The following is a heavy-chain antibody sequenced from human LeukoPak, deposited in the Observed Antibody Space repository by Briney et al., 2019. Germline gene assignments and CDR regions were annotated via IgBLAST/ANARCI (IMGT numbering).Heavy chain of an antibody. V-gene: IGHV3-30*04. Sequence: GGSLRLSCAASGFTFSSYAMHWVRQAPGKGLEWVAVISYDGGNKYYADSVKGRFTISRDNSKNTLYLQMNSLRAEDTAVYYCARDFGGYFDYWGQGTLVTVSS. CDR1: GFTFSSYA. J-gene: IGHJ4*02. D-gene: IGHD3-10*01. CDR2: ISYDGGNK. CDR3: ARDFGGYFDY.